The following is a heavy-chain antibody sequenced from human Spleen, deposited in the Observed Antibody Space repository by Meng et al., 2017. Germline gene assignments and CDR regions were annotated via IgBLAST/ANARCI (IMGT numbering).Heavy chain of an antibody. CDR2: INDDGSAT. Sequence: GESLKISCAASGFTFSAYNMHWVRQAPGKGLVWVSRINDDGSATTYTDSVKGRFPISRDNARDTLYLQMDSLRAEDTAVYYCARDLNWVVWDFWGQGTLVTVSS. CDR3: ARDLNWVVWDF. V-gene: IGHV3-74*01. J-gene: IGHJ4*02. CDR1: GFTFSAYN. D-gene: IGHD3/OR15-3a*01.